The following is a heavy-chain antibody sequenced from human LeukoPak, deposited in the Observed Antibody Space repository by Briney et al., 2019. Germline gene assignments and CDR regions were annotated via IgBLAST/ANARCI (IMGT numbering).Heavy chain of an antibody. J-gene: IGHJ4*02. CDR2: IYTSGST. V-gene: IGHV4-61*02. Sequence: SETLSLTCTVSGGSISSGSYYWSWIRQPAGKGLEWIGRIYTSGSTNYNPSLKGRVTISVDTSKNQFSLKLSSVTAADTAVYYCAGGSYYDFWSGYHYWGQGTLVTVSS. D-gene: IGHD3-3*01. CDR3: AGGSYYDFWSGYHY. CDR1: GGSISSGSYY.